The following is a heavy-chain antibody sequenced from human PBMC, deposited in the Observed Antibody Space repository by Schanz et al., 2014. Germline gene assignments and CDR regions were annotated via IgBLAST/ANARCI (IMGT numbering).Heavy chain of an antibody. D-gene: IGHD3-9*01. J-gene: IGHJ6*02. V-gene: IGHV4-59*01. CDR2: VYYTGST. Sequence: QVQLQQSGPGLVKPSETLSLTCTFSGGSISNNYCNWIRQPPGKGLEWIGNVYYTGSTNYNPSLRSRVGMSVDTSKNQFSLELNSVTAADTAVYYCARARFTGYYMDVWGQGTAVTVSS. CDR1: GGSISNNY. CDR3: ARARFTGYYMDV.